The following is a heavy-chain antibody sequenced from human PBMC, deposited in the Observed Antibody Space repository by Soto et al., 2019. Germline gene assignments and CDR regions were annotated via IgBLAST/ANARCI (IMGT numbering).Heavy chain of an antibody. D-gene: IGHD3-3*01. CDR2: IYYSGRT. CDR3: ARWWSGSRQGFDP. CDR1: GGSISSGDYY. Sequence: QVQLQESGPGLVKPSQTLSLTCTVSGGSISSGDYYWSWIRQHPGKGLEWIGYIYYSGRTYYNPSLKSRFTISVDTSNNQFSLKLSSVTAADTAVYYCARWWSGSRQGFDPWGQGTLVTVSS. J-gene: IGHJ5*02. V-gene: IGHV4-31*03.